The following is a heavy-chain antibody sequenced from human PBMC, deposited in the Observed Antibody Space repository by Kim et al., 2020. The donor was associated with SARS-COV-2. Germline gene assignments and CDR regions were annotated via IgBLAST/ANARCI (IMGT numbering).Heavy chain of an antibody. J-gene: IGHJ5*02. Sequence: GTANFADSVKGRFTMPRDNSKNTSFLQMTSLRAEDTAIYFCTREADGHFAPWGQGTLVTVSS. V-gene: IGHV3-53*01. CDR3: TREADGHFAP. CDR2: GTA.